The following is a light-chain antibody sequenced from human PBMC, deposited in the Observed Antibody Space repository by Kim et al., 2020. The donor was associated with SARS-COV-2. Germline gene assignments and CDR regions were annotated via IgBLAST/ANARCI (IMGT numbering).Light chain of an antibody. J-gene: IGLJ3*02. CDR1: ALPKQY. CDR2: KDS. Sequence: SYELTQPPSVSVSPGQTARITCSGDALPKQYAYWYQQKPGQAPKMVIYKDSERTSGVPERFSGSTSGTTVTLTISGVQAEDEADYYCQSADSSGTYEVFG. CDR3: QSADSSGTYEV. V-gene: IGLV3-25*03.